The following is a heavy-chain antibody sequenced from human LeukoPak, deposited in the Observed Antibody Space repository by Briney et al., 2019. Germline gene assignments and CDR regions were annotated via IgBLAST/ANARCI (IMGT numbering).Heavy chain of an antibody. J-gene: IGHJ6*03. D-gene: IGHD4-11*01. CDR3: ARNPTDSNYYYYYYMDV. CDR2: ISPSGTSI. V-gene: IGHV3-48*03. CDR1: GFTFTTYE. Sequence: GGSLRLSCVASGFTFTTYEMNWVRQAPGKGLEWISHISPSGTSIFYADSVMGRFPISRDNAKKSLYLQMNSLRAEDTAVYYCARNPTDSNYYYYYYMDVWGKGTAVTVSS.